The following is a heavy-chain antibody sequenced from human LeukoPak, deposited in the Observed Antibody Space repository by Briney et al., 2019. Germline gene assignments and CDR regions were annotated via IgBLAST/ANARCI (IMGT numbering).Heavy chain of an antibody. CDR1: GFTFSSYW. V-gene: IGHV3-74*01. D-gene: IGHD3-10*01. CDR2: INSDGSST. CDR3: ARVSNYYGSGSYLGY. J-gene: IGHJ4*02. Sequence: WSLRLSCAASGFTFSSYWMRWGRQAPGKGLVWVSRINSDGSSTSYADSVKGRFTISRDNAKNTLYLQINSLRAEDTAVYYCARVSNYYGSGSYLGYWGQGTLVTVS.